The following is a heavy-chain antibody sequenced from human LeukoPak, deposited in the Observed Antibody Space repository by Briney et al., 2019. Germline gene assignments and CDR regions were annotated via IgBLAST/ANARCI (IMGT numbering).Heavy chain of an antibody. J-gene: IGHJ4*02. Sequence: SETLSLTCTVSGGSISSYYWSWIRQPPGKGLEWIGYIYYSGRTKYNPSLKSRVTMSVDTSKSQFSLKLSSVTAADTAVYYCARDGGYSSHDYWGQGTLVTVSS. V-gene: IGHV4-59*12. D-gene: IGHD6-19*01. CDR2: IYYSGRT. CDR1: GGSISSYY. CDR3: ARDGGYSSHDY.